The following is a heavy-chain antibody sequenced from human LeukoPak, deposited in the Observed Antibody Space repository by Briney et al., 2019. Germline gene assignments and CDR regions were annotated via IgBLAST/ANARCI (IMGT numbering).Heavy chain of an antibody. CDR2: IRYDGSNK. D-gene: IGHD3-10*01. CDR1: GFTFSSYG. V-gene: IGHV3-30*02. CDR3: AKGDGSGSPDPY. Sequence: GGSLRLSCAASGFTFSSYGMHWVRQAPGKGLEWVAFIRYDGSNKYYADSVKGRFTISRDNSKNTLYLQMNSLRAEDTAVYYCAKGDGSGSPDPYWGQGTLVTVSS. J-gene: IGHJ4*02.